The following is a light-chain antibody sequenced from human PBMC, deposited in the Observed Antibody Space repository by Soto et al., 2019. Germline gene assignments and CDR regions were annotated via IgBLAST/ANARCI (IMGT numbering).Light chain of an antibody. CDR2: HVS. CDR3: QQYDSYPLT. J-gene: IGKJ4*01. CDR1: QSINNL. Sequence: DVQMTQSPSTLSASVGDRVTITCRASQSINNLLAWYQQKPGKAPKFLMYHVSTLESGVPARFSGSGSGTEVTPTISSLQPEEFATYYCQQYDSYPLTFGGGTRVEIK. V-gene: IGKV1-5*01.